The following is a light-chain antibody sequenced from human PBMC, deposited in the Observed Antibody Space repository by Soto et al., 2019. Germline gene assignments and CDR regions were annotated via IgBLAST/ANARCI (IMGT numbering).Light chain of an antibody. V-gene: IGKV3-15*01. CDR3: QQYNNWPPWT. CDR1: ASVSNN. J-gene: IGKJ1*01. Sequence: EIEMTHATATLPISLRQRPTLYYTAIASVSNNYLAWYQQKPGEAPRILIYGASNRATSILPRSSSSGSGRAFTILISSLQSADFAVYYCQQYNNWPPWTFGQGTKVDIK. CDR2: GAS.